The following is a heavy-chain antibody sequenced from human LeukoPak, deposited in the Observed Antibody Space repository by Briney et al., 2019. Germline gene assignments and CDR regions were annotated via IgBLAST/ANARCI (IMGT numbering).Heavy chain of an antibody. V-gene: IGHV3-53*01. Sequence: PGGSLRLSCAASGFTVSTNYMNWVRQAPGKGLEWVSILYSGGDTYYADSVKGRFTISRGSSKNILSLQMNNLRAEDTAVYYCARVGDHFHWYLDLWGRGTLVTVSS. J-gene: IGHJ2*01. CDR1: GFTVSTNY. CDR2: LYSGGDT. D-gene: IGHD3-10*01. CDR3: ARVGDHFHWYLDL.